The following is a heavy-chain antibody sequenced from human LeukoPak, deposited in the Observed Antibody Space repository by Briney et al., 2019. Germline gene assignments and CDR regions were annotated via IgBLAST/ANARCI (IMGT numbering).Heavy chain of an antibody. J-gene: IGHJ4*02. D-gene: IGHD3-10*01. CDR2: ISSSGSTI. CDR1: GFTVSSNY. V-gene: IGHV3-48*03. Sequence: GGSLRLSCAASGFTVSSNYMNWVRQAPGKGLEWVSYISSSGSTIYYADSVKGRFTISRDNAKNSLYLQMNSLRAEDTAVYYCARDGLWFGESKIDYWGQGTLVTVSS. CDR3: ARDGLWFGESKIDY.